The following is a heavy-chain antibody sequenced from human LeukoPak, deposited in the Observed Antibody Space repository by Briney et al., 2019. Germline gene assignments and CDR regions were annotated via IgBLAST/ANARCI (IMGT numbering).Heavy chain of an antibody. D-gene: IGHD3-16*01. CDR1: GFSLTTSGMR. J-gene: IGHJ4*02. CDR2: IDWDDDK. Sequence: SGPTLVNPRQTLTLTCTFSGFSLTTSGMRVTWIRQPPGKALEWLARIDWDDDKYYTASLKTRLSISKDTTKKQVVLTMTNMDKGDTATFSCARFPGPPAVDYGGKGTWAPVPS. CDR3: ARFPGPPAVDY. V-gene: IGHV2-70*04.